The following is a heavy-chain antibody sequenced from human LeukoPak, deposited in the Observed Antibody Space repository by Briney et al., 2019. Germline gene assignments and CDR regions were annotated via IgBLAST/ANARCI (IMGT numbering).Heavy chain of an antibody. CDR1: GGSITGGGYS. V-gene: IGHV4-30-2*01. CDR2: FYHGGST. CDR3: ARSAFAEGYFDL. J-gene: IGHJ2*01. Sequence: SETLSLTCTVSGGSITGGGYSWSWIRQAPGKGLEWIGYFYHGGSTSYNPSLRSRVTISVDRSKNQFSLKLTSVTAADTAVYYCARSAFAEGYFDLWGRGTLVTASS.